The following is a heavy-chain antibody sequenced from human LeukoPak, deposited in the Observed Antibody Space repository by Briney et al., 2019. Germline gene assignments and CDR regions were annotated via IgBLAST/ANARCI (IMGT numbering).Heavy chain of an antibody. J-gene: IGHJ5*02. Sequence: SETLSLTCTVSGYSISSGYYWGWMRQPPGKGLEWMGSIYHSGSTYYNPSLKSRVTISVDTSKNQFSLKLSSVTAADTAVYYCARVKSGYGYRFDPWGQGTLVTVSS. D-gene: IGHD5-18*01. CDR2: IYHSGST. V-gene: IGHV4-38-2*02. CDR3: ARVKSGYGYRFDP. CDR1: GYSISSGYY.